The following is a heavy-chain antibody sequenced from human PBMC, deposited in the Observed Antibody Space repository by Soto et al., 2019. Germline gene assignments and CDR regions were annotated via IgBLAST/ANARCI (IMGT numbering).Heavy chain of an antibody. CDR3: VSGGGYDFWSGYVPMDV. V-gene: IGHV1-2*02. CDR1: GYTFTGYY. CDR2: INPNSGDT. D-gene: IGHD3-3*01. Sequence: GASVKVSCKASGYTFTGYYMHWVRQAPGQGLEWMGWINPNSGDTNYAQKFQGRVTMTRDTSISTAYMELSRLRSDDTAEYYCVSGGGYDFWSGYVPMDVWGQGTTVTVSS. J-gene: IGHJ6*02.